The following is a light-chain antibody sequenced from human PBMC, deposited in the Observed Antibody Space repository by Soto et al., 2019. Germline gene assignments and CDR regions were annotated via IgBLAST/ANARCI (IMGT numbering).Light chain of an antibody. Sequence: IVMTQSPSTLSVSPGERATLSCRASQSVSSNLAWYQQKPGQAPRLLIYGASTRATGIPARFSGSGSGTEFTLTISSLQSEDFAVYYCQQYNTLRTTFGQGTKVDIK. V-gene: IGKV3-15*01. J-gene: IGKJ1*01. CDR2: GAS. CDR1: QSVSSN. CDR3: QQYNTLRTT.